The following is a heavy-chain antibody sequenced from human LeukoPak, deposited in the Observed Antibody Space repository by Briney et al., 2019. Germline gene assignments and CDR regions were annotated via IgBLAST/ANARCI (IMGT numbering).Heavy chain of an antibody. CDR2: INHSGST. V-gene: IGHV4-34*01. CDR1: GGSFSGYY. CDR3: ARFYDSSGLISWYFDL. J-gene: IGHJ2*01. Sequence: SETLSLTCAVYGGSFSGYYWSWIRQPPGKGLEWIGEINHSGSTNYNPSLKSRVTISVDTSKNQFSLKLSSVTAADTAVYYCARFYDSSGLISWYFDLWGRGTLVTVSS. D-gene: IGHD3-22*01.